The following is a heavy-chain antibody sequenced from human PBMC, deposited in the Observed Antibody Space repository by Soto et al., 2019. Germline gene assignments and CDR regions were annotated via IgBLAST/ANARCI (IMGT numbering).Heavy chain of an antibody. Sequence: GGSLRLSCAASGFTFSGSAMHWVRQASGKGLEWVGRIRGKANSYATVYTASVKGRFTISRDDSKNTAYLQMNSLKTEDTAVHYCTSKKLENGMDVWGQGTTVTVSS. J-gene: IGHJ6*02. CDR1: GFTFSGSA. D-gene: IGHD1-1*01. V-gene: IGHV3-73*01. CDR3: TSKKLENGMDV. CDR2: IRGKANSYAT.